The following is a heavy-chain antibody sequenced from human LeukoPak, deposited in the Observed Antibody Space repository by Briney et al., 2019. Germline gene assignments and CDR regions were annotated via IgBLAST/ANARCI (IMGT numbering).Heavy chain of an antibody. J-gene: IGHJ4*02. Sequence: GGSLRLSCAASGFTFSNYAMSWVRQAPGKGLEWDSAISGSGGSTYYADSVKGRFTISRDISKNTLYLQMNSLRAEDTAVYYCAKDPLQEGDYWGQGTLVTVSS. CDR3: AKDPLQEGDY. D-gene: IGHD4-11*01. CDR1: GFTFSNYA. CDR2: ISGSGGST. V-gene: IGHV3-23*01.